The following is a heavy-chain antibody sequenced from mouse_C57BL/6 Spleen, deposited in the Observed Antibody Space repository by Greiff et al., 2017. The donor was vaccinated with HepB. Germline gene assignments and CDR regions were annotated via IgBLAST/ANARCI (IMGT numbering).Heavy chain of an antibody. CDR2: IYPGDGDT. Sequence: VQLQQSGAELVKPGASVKISCKASGYAFSSYWMNWVKQRPGKGLEWIGQIYPGDGDTNYNGKFKGKATLTADKSSSTAYMQLSSLTSEDSAVYFCARRGRTAQAPGAMDYWGQGTSVTVSS. CDR1: GYAFSSYW. V-gene: IGHV1-80*01. D-gene: IGHD3-2*02. J-gene: IGHJ4*01. CDR3: ARRGRTAQAPGAMDY.